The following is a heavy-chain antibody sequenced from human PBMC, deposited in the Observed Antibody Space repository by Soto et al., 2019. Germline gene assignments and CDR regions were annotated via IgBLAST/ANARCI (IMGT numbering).Heavy chain of an antibody. V-gene: IGHV4-59*01. CDR1: GGSISTFY. Sequence: PSETLSLTCTVSGGSISTFYWSWVLQPPGKGREWFGYLYYSGNTNYNPSLKSRVTISVDASKNQVSLRLTSVTAADTAVYYCARVGGVAARTFDYWGQGTVVTVSS. CDR2: LYYSGNT. D-gene: IGHD2-15*01. CDR3: ARVGGVAARTFDY. J-gene: IGHJ4*02.